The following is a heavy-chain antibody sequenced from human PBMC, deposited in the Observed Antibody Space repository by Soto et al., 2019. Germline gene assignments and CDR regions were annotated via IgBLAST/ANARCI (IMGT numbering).Heavy chain of an antibody. D-gene: IGHD1-26*01. V-gene: IGHV4-59*02. Sequence: SETLSLTCSVSGGSVSSDSWSLIRQRPGKRLEWLGYVFYTGGTQYNPSLKSRVTISIDKSKNQFSLKLNSLTAADTAVYYCARRSRSATAWYFFDYWGQGTLVTVSS. J-gene: IGHJ4*02. CDR1: GGSVSSDS. CDR3: ARRSRSATAWYFFDY. CDR2: VFYTGGT.